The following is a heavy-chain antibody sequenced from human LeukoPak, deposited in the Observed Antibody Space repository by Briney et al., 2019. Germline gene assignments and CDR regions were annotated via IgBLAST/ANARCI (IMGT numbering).Heavy chain of an antibody. CDR3: ARDGYYDSSGYYGHFDY. V-gene: IGHV1-18*01. D-gene: IGHD3-22*01. J-gene: IGHJ4*02. CDR2: ISVYNGNT. Sequence: ASVKVSCKASGYTFNNYGISWVRQAPGQGLEWMGWISVYNGNTKYAQNLQGRVTMTTDTSTNTAYMELRSPTSDDTAVYYCARDGYYDSSGYYGHFDYWGQGTLVTVSS. CDR1: GYTFNNYG.